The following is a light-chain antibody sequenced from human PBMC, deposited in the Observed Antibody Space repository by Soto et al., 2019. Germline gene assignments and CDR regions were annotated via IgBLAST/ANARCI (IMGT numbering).Light chain of an antibody. J-gene: IGKJ4*01. Sequence: DIQMTQSPSTLSASVGDRVTITCRASQSISNSLAWYQQKPGKAPTLLIYKASSLESGVPSRFSGSGSGTESTLTISSLQPDDVATYYCRQYVSYPVTFGGGTKVEMK. CDR2: KAS. CDR1: QSISNS. CDR3: RQYVSYPVT. V-gene: IGKV1-5*03.